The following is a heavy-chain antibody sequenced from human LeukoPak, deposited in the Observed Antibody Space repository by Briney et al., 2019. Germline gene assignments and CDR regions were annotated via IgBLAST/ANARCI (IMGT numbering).Heavy chain of an antibody. CDR2: INHSGST. D-gene: IGHD3-22*01. CDR3: AREEFGDYYDSSGYLLGDAFDI. CDR1: GGSFSGYY. J-gene: IGHJ3*02. Sequence: PSETLSLTCAVYGGSFSGYYWSWIRQPPGKGLEWIGEINHSGSTNYNPSLKSRVTISVDTSKNQFSLKLSSVTAADTAVYYCAREEFGDYYDSSGYLLGDAFDIWGQGTMVTVSS. V-gene: IGHV4-34*01.